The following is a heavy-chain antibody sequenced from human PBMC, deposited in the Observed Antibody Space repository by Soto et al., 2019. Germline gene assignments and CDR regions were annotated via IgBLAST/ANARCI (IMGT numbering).Heavy chain of an antibody. CDR1: GYIFSNFW. CDR3: ARGGDSGSWYWFDP. D-gene: IGHD5-12*01. CDR2: IYPGDSDT. Sequence: GESLKISCKASGYIFSNFWIGWVRQMPGKGLEWMGIIYPGDSDTRYSPSFQGQVTISVDKSITTAYLQWSSLKASDTAIYYCARGGDSGSWYWFDPWGQGTLVTVSS. V-gene: IGHV5-51*01. J-gene: IGHJ5*02.